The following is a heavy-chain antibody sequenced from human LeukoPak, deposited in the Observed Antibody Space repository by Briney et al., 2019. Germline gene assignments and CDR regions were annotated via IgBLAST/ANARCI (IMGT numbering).Heavy chain of an antibody. J-gene: IGHJ3*02. V-gene: IGHV3-30-3*01. Sequence: GRSLRLSCAASGFTFSSYAMHWVRQAPGKGLEWVAVISYDGSNKYYADSVKGRFTISRDNSKNTLYLQMNSLRAEDTAVYYCARVTTMVRGVKRDAFDIWGQGTMVTVSS. D-gene: IGHD3-10*01. CDR2: ISYDGSNK. CDR1: GFTFSSYA. CDR3: ARVTTMVRGVKRDAFDI.